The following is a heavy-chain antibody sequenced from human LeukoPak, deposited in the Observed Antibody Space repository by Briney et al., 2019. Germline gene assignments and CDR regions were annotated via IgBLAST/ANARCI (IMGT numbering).Heavy chain of an antibody. CDR3: AKANWVSNADAVW. Sequence: GGSLRLSCAASGFSFTNYAMSWVRQAPARGPEWVSSMKGGGETFYADSVKGRFTLSRDDSRNTVYLQLNNLRVEDTAIYYCAKANWVSNADAVWWGQGTQVTVSS. V-gene: IGHV3-23*01. J-gene: IGHJ4*02. CDR2: MKGGGET. CDR1: GFSFTNYA. D-gene: IGHD1-1*01.